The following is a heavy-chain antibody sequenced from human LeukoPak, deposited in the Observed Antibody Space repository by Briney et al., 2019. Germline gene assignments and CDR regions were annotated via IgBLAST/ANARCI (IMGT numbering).Heavy chain of an antibody. V-gene: IGHV4-39*01. CDR2: IYYSGST. CDR1: GGTISSSSYY. D-gene: IGHD2-15*01. Sequence: SETLSLTCTVSGGTISSSSYYWGWIRQPPGKGLEWIGSIYYSGSTYYNPSLKSRVSISVDTSKNQFSLKLSSVTAADTAVYYCARRGGYCSGGSCYKAAFDIWGQGTMVTVSS. J-gene: IGHJ3*02. CDR3: ARRGGYCSGGSCYKAAFDI.